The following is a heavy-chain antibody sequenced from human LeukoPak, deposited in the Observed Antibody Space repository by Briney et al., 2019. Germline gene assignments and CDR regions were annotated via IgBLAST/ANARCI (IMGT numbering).Heavy chain of an antibody. CDR2: ISAYNGNT. V-gene: IGHV1-18*01. CDR3: AREGQPYCSGGSCYPLSRYYFDY. J-gene: IGHJ4*02. CDR1: GYTFTSYG. D-gene: IGHD2-15*01. Sequence: ASVKVSCKASGYTFTSYGISWVRQAPGQGLEWMGWISAYNGNTNYAQKLQGRVTMTTDTSTSTAYMELRSLRSDDTAVYYCAREGQPYCSGGSCYPLSRYYFDYWGQGTLVTVPS.